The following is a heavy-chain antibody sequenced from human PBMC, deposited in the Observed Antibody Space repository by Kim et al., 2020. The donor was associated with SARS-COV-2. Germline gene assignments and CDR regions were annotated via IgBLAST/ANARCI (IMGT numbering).Heavy chain of an antibody. Sequence: GGSLRLSCAASGFIFSDYYMSWLRQAPGKGLEWVSHITSSGSTISYADSVKGRFTISRDNARNSLYLQMNSLTAEDRAVYYCARVGWRAWSFFDYWGQGALVTVSS. D-gene: IGHD6-19*01. CDR3: ARVGWRAWSFFDY. J-gene: IGHJ4*02. V-gene: IGHV3-11*01. CDR1: GFIFSDYY. CDR2: ITSSGSTI.